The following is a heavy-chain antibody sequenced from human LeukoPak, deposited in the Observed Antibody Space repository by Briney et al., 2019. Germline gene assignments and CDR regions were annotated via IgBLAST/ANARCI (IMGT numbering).Heavy chain of an antibody. V-gene: IGHV3-74*01. J-gene: IGHJ4*02. D-gene: IGHD3-16*01. Sequence: GGSLRLSCAVSGFTFSNHWMYWVRQVPGKGLVCVSAIKTVGTITNYADSVKGRFTISRDNAKNTLYLQMNGLRAEDTAIYYCVTTWGDYWGQGTLVTVSS. CDR2: IKTVGTIT. CDR3: VTTWGDY. CDR1: GFTFSNHW.